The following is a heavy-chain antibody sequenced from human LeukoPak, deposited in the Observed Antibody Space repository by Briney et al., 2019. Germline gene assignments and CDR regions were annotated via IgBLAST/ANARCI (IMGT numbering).Heavy chain of an antibody. Sequence: PPGGSLRLSCAASGFTFSSYGMHWVRQAPGKGLEWVAVIWYDGSNKYYADSAKGRFTISRDNSKNTLYLQMNSLRAEDTAVYYCAKDLWNQYYFDSWGQGTLVTVSS. CDR2: IWYDGSNK. J-gene: IGHJ4*02. CDR3: AKDLWNQYYFDS. CDR1: GFTFSSYG. D-gene: IGHD1-1*01. V-gene: IGHV3-33*06.